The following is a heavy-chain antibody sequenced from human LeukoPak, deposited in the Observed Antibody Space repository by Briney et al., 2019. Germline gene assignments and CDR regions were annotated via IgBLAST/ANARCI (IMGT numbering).Heavy chain of an antibody. D-gene: IGHD6-13*01. CDR3: ASVHISIAAAGKGFDY. V-gene: IGHV3-7*01. CDR1: GFTFSSYW. CDR2: IKQDGSEK. J-gene: IGHJ4*02. Sequence: PGGSLGLSCAASGFTFSSYWMSWVRQAPGKGLEWVANIKQDGSEKYYVDSVKGRFTISRDNAKNSLYLQMNSLRAEDTAVYYCASVHISIAAAGKGFDYWGQGTLVTVSS.